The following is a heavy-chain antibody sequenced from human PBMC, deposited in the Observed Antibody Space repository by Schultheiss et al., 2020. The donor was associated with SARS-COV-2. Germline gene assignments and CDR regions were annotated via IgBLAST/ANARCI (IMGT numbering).Heavy chain of an antibody. V-gene: IGHV3-23*01. J-gene: IGHJ4*02. CDR1: GFTFSSFA. CDR2: IGTRGSST. D-gene: IGHD6-13*01. Sequence: GGSLRLSCAASGFTFSSFAMSWVRQAPGKGLEWVSTIGTRGSSTSYADSVKGRFTISRDNSKSTVFLQVNSLRAEDTAVYYCAKRGYGSLVPLYYFDYWGQGTLVTVSS. CDR3: AKRGYGSLVPLYYFDY.